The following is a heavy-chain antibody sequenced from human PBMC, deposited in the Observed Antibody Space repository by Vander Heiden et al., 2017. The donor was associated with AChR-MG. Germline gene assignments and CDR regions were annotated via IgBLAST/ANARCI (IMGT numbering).Heavy chain of an antibody. CDR3: ARGEPYGDYEYYYYGMDV. J-gene: IGHJ6*02. CDR1: GGSISSGGYP. D-gene: IGHD4-17*01. CDR2: IYHSGST. Sequence: QLQLQESGSGLVKPSQTLSLTCAVSGGSISSGGYPWSWIRQPPGKGLEWIGYIYHSGSTYYNPSLKSRVTISVDRSKNQFSLKLSSVTAADTAVYYCARGEPYGDYEYYYYGMDVWGQGTTVTVSS. V-gene: IGHV4-30-2*01.